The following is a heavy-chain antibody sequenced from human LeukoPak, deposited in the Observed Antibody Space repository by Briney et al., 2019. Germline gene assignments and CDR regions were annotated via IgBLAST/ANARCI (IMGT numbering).Heavy chain of an antibody. J-gene: IGHJ6*02. CDR1: GDTSNTYA. Sequence: ASVKVSCKASGDTSNTYAFNWVRQAPRQGLEWMGRIIPILGVVNYAQRFHDRVTFTADKSTSTAYMEMSSLRSEDTAMYYYARVETPVSGMDVWGQGTRSPSP. V-gene: IGHV1-69*04. D-gene: IGHD4-23*01. CDR2: IIPILGVV. CDR3: ARVETPVSGMDV.